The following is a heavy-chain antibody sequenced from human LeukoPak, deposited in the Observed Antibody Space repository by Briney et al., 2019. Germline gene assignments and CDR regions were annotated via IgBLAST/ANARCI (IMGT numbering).Heavy chain of an antibody. CDR2: IKSDGST. CDR1: GFTFSSYW. J-gene: IGHJ1*01. Sequence: GGSLRLSCAASGFTFSSYWMHWARQAPGKGLVGVSRIKSDGSTNYADSVKGRFTISRDNAKNTVSLQMNSLRASDTGVYYCARSPSEIGGYYPEYFRHWGQGTLVTVSS. V-gene: IGHV3-74*01. D-gene: IGHD3-22*01. CDR3: ARSPSEIGGYYPEYFRH.